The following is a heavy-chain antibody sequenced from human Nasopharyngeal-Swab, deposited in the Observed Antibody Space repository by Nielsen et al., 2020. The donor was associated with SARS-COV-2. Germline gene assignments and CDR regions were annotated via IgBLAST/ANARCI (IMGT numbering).Heavy chain of an antibody. CDR3: ARGSHLLTAMVPEWGY. Sequence: ASVKVSCKASGYTFTGYYMHWVRQAPGQGLEWMGWINPNSGGTNYAQKFQGRVTMTRNTSISTAYMELSSLRSEDTAVYYCARGSHLLTAMVPEWGYWGQGTLVTVSS. CDR1: GYTFTGYY. D-gene: IGHD5-18*01. J-gene: IGHJ4*02. CDR2: INPNSGGT. V-gene: IGHV1-2*02.